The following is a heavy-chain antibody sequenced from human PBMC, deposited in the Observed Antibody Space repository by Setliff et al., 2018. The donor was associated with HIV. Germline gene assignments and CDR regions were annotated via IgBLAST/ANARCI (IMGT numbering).Heavy chain of an antibody. D-gene: IGHD1-26*01. J-gene: IGHJ4*02. V-gene: IGHV3-23*01. Sequence: GGSLRLSCAASGFTFSNYAMSWVRQAPGKGLEWVSAIYGSSGSTNYADSVKGRFTISRDNSKNMLYLQMNSLRAEDTAIYYCALLYPYSGYLGYWGQGTLVTVSS. CDR2: IYGSSGST. CDR1: GFTFSNYA. CDR3: ALLYPYSGYLGY.